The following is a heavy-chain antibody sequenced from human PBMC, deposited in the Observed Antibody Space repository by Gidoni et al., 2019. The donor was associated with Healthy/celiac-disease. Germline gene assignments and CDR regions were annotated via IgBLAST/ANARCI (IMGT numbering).Heavy chain of an antibody. V-gene: IGHV3-64D*06. J-gene: IGHJ4*02. CDR1: GFTFSSYA. Sequence: EVQLVESGGGLVQPGGSLRLSCSASGFTFSSYAMHWVRQAPGKGLEYVSAISSNGGSTYYADSVKGRFTTSRDNSKNTLYLQMSSLRAEDTAVYYCVKDLGYCSGGSCYSFDYWGQGTLVTVSS. CDR3: VKDLGYCSGGSCYSFDY. D-gene: IGHD2-15*01. CDR2: ISSNGGST.